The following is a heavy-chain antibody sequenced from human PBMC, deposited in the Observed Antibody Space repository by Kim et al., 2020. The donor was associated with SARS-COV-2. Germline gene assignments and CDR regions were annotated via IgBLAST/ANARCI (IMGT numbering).Heavy chain of an antibody. V-gene: IGHV3-21*01. Sequence: GGSLRLSCAASGFTFSRYTMNWVRQAPGKGLEWVSSISSNGFYIYYADSVRGRFTISRDNAKNPLYLQMNSLRAEDTAVYYCAREGFIAARSNLDAFDIWGQGTMVTVSS. J-gene: IGHJ3*02. CDR3: AREGFIAARSNLDAFDI. D-gene: IGHD6-6*01. CDR2: ISSNGFYI. CDR1: GFTFSRYT.